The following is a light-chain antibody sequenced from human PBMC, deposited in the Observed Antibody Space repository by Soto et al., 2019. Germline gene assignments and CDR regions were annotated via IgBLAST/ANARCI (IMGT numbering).Light chain of an antibody. CDR1: QSVSSSY. Sequence: EIVLTQSPGTLSLSPGERATLSCRASQSVSSSYLTWYQQKPGQAPRLLIYAASIKAPGIPDRFSGGGSGTAFTRTISRLEPEDFAVYYCQQYGGSRITFGGGTKVEIK. J-gene: IGKJ4*01. V-gene: IGKV3-20*01. CDR2: AAS. CDR3: QQYGGSRIT.